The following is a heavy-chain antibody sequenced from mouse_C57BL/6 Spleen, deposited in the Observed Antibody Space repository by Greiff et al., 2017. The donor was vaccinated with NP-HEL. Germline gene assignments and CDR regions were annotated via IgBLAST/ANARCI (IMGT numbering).Heavy chain of an antibody. V-gene: IGHV1-69*01. J-gene: IGHJ3*01. CDR2: IDPSDSYT. D-gene: IGHD2-12*01. Sequence: QVQLQQPGAELVMPGASVKLSCKASGYTFTSYWMHWVKQRPGQGLEWIGEIDPSDSYTNYNQKFKGKSTLTVDKSSSTAYMQLSSLTSEDSAVYYCARHYSGGFAYWGQGTLVTVSA. CDR1: GYTFTSYW. CDR3: ARHYSGGFAY.